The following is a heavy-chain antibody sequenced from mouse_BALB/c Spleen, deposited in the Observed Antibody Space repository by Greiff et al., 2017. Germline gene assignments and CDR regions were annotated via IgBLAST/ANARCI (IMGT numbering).Heavy chain of an antibody. V-gene: IGHV1S81*02. Sequence: VQLQQSGAELVKPGASVKLSCKASGYTFTSYYMYWVKQRPGQGLEWIGEINPSNGGTNFNEKFKSKATLTVDKSSSTAYMQLSSLTSEDSAVYYCTTIYYGYSYYFDYWGQGTTLTVSS. CDR2: INPSNGGT. J-gene: IGHJ2*01. D-gene: IGHD2-2*01. CDR1: GYTFTSYY. CDR3: TTIYYGYSYYFDY.